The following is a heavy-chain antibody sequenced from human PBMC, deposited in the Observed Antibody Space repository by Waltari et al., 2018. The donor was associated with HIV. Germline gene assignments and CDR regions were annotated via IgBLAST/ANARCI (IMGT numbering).Heavy chain of an antibody. CDR1: GFTFNTFG. CDR3: ARESYYYDSSGYPLAY. D-gene: IGHD3-22*01. V-gene: IGHV3-48*04. J-gene: IGHJ4*02. CDR2: ISTSSRHI. Sequence: DVQLEESGGGLVQPGGSLRLSCAASGFTFNTFGFNWVRQAPGKGLEWVSYISTSSRHIYYADSVKGRFTISRDDAKNSLYLEMNSLRADDTAVYYCARESYYYDSSGYPLAYWGQGILVTVSS.